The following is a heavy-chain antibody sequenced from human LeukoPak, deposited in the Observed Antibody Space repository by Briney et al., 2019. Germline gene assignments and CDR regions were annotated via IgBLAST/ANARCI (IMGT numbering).Heavy chain of an antibody. CDR2: ISAYNGNT. CDR3: ARDRGIAARPHYYYYGMDV. Sequence: GASVKVSRKASGYTFTSYGISWVRQAPGQGLEWMGWISAYNGNTNYAQKLQGRVTMTTDTSTSTAYMELRSLRSDDTAVYYCARDRGIAARPHYYYYGMDVWGQGTTVTVSS. J-gene: IGHJ6*02. V-gene: IGHV1-18*01. CDR1: GYTFTSYG. D-gene: IGHD6-6*01.